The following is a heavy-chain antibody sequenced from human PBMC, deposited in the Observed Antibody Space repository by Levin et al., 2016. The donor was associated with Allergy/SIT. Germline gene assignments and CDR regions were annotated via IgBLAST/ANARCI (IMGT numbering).Heavy chain of an antibody. CDR1: GFTFSSFW. J-gene: IGHJ4*02. CDR2: IKQDGSEK. CDR3: ARARGFDY. Sequence: GESLKISCAASGFTFSSFWMSWVRQAPGKGLEWVANIKQDGSEKYSVDSVKGRFTISRDNAKTSLYLQMNSLRAEDTAVYYCARARGFDYWGQGTLVTVSS. V-gene: IGHV3-7*01. D-gene: IGHD3-10*01.